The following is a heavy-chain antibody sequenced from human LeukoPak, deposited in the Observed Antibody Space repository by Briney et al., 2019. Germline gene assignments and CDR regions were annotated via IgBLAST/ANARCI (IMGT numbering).Heavy chain of an antibody. Sequence: PSETLSLTCTVSGGSISSYYWSWIRQPPGKGLEWIGYIYYSGSTNYNPSLKSRVTISVDTSKNQFSLKLSSVTAADTAVYYCARRCSGGSCYDRSAAFDLWAQKTMVTVSS. J-gene: IGHJ3*01. CDR1: GGSISSYY. CDR2: IYYSGST. CDR3: ARRCSGGSCYDRSAAFDL. V-gene: IGHV4-59*08. D-gene: IGHD2-15*01.